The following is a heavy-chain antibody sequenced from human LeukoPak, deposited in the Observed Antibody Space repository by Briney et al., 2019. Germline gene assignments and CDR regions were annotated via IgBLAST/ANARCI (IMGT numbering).Heavy chain of an antibody. Sequence: SETLSLTCTVSGGSISSYYWSWIRQPPGKGLEWIGYIYYSGSTNYNPSLKSRVTISVDTSKNQFSLKLSSVTAADTAVYYCAREGPGLVGAIPSWYFDLWGRGTLVTASS. CDR3: AREGPGLVGAIPSWYFDL. CDR1: GGSISSYY. CDR2: IYYSGST. J-gene: IGHJ2*01. V-gene: IGHV4-59*01. D-gene: IGHD1-26*01.